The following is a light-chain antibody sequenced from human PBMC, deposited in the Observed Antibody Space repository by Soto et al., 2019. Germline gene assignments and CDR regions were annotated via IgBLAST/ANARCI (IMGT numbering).Light chain of an antibody. J-gene: IGLJ1*01. CDR2: NVY. V-gene: IGLV2-14*03. CDR1: SSDVGAYNF. Sequence: QSALTQPASVSGSPGQSITISCTGTSSDVGAYNFVSWHQQHPGKAPKLMIYNVYDRPAGISYRFSGSKSGNTASLTISGLQGEDEAAYYCSAYTFSRTYVFGTVTKLTVL. CDR3: SAYTFSRTYV.